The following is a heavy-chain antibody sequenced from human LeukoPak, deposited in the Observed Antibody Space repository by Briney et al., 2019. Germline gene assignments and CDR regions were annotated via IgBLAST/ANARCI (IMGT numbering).Heavy chain of an antibody. V-gene: IGHV1-24*01. J-gene: IGHJ3*02. CDR2: FDPEDGET. CDR3: ASGKRTATGVDI. CDR1: GYTLTELS. Sequence: ASVKVSCKVSGYTLTELSMNWVRQAPGKGLEGMGGFDPEDGETIYAQKFQGRVTMTKDTSTDTAYMELSSLRSEDTAGYFSASGKRTATGVDIWGQGTMVTVSS. D-gene: IGHD1/OR15-1a*01.